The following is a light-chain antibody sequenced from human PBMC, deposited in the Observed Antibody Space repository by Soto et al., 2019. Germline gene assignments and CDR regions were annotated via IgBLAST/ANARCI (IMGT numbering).Light chain of an antibody. CDR3: QQASSFPPT. V-gene: IGKV1-12*01. J-gene: IGKJ5*01. CDR1: QDISSW. CDR2: AAS. Sequence: QIPPAPSCGSASVEGGVKSNCLASQDISSWLAWYQQKPGKAPKIMIYAASSLQGGVPSRFSGSGSGTEFTLTISSLQPENFATYYCQQASSFPPTFGHGTRLEIK.